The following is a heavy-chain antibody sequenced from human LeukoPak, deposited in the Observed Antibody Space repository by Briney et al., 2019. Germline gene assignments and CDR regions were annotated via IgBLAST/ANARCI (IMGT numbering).Heavy chain of an antibody. CDR3: AKDPAGEYSSSSGPSWFDP. D-gene: IGHD6-6*01. V-gene: IGHV3-30*02. CDR2: IRYDGSNK. CDR1: GFTFSSYG. Sequence: GGSLRLSCAASGFTFSSYGMHWVRQAPGKGLEWVAFIRYDGSNKYYADSVKGRFTISRDNSKNTLYLQMNSLRAEDTAVYYCAKDPAGEYSSSSGPSWFDPWGQGTLVTVSS. J-gene: IGHJ5*02.